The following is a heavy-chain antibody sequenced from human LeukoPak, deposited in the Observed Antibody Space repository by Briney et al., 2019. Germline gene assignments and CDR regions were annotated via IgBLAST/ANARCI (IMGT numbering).Heavy chain of an antibody. CDR3: ARGPNKHSSASLPYGMDV. V-gene: IGHV4-34*01. CDR2: INHSGST. D-gene: IGHD6-19*01. Sequence: PSETLSLTCAVYGGSFSGYYWSWIRQPPGKGLECIGEINHSGSTNYNPSLKSRVTISVDTSKNQFSLKLSSVTAADTAVYYCARGPNKHSSASLPYGMDVWGQGTTVTVSS. J-gene: IGHJ6*02. CDR1: GGSFSGYY.